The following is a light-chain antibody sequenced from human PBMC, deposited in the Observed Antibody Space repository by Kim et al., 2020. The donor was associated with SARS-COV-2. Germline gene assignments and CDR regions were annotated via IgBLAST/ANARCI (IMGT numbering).Light chain of an antibody. V-gene: IGKV1-5*01. CDR2: DAS. CDR3: QQYTSNSPA. J-gene: IGKJ1*01. Sequence: DFQMTQSPSTLSASIGDRVTITCRASQSISTWLAWYQQKPGKAPKLLIYDASSLESGVPSRFSGSGSETEFTLTISSLQTDDFASYYCQQYTSNSPAFGQGTKVDIK. CDR1: QSISTW.